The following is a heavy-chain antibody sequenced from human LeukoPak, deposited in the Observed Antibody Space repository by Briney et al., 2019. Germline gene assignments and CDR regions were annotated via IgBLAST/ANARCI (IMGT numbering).Heavy chain of an antibody. Sequence: GGSLRLSCAASGFTFSSYSMNWVRQAPGKGLEWVSSISSSSSYIYYADSVKGRFTISRDNAKNSLYLQMNSLRAEDTAVYYCARGIGRGNSGCGYWGQGTLVTVSS. CDR2: ISSSSSYI. J-gene: IGHJ4*02. D-gene: IGHD5-12*01. CDR1: GFTFSSYS. V-gene: IGHV3-21*01. CDR3: ARGIGRGNSGCGY.